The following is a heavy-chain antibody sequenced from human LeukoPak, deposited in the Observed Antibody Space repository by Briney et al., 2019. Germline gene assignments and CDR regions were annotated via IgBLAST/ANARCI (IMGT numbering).Heavy chain of an antibody. CDR3: ARDRAVAGRSPAYYYYYMDV. D-gene: IGHD6-19*01. CDR1: GFTFSSYW. CDR2: IKQDGSEK. J-gene: IGHJ6*03. V-gene: IGHV3-7*01. Sequence: PGGSLRLSCAASGFTFSSYWMSWVRQAPGKGLEWVANIKQDGSEKYYVDSVKGRFTISGDNAKNPLYLQMNSLRAEDTAVYYCARDRAVAGRSPAYYYYYMDVWGKGTTVTVSS.